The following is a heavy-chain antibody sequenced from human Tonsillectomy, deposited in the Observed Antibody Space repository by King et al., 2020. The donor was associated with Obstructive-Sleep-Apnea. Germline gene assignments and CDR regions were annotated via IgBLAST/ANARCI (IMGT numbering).Heavy chain of an antibody. CDR1: GFTFSSYD. CDR2: IGTAGDT. Sequence: QLVPSGGGLVQPGGSLRLSCAASGFTFSSYDMHWVRPATGKGLEWVSAIGTAGDTYYPGFVKGRFTLSRENAKNSLYLQMNSLRAGDTAVYYCARESPRSGYDLRYWYFDLWGRGTLVTVSS. CDR3: ARESPRSGYDLRYWYFDL. V-gene: IGHV3-13*01. D-gene: IGHD5-12*01. J-gene: IGHJ2*01.